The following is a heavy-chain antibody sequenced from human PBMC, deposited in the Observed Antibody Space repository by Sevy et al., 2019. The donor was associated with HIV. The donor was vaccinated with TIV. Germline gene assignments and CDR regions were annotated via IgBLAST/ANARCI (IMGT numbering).Heavy chain of an antibody. J-gene: IGHJ4*02. CDR3: TRGYYYDSSGYSDY. CDR2: IRSKDYGGAT. Sequence: GGSLRLSCTGSGFTFGDYAMSWFRQAPGMGLEWVGFIRSKDYGGATEYAASVKGRFTISRDDSKSIAELQMNSLKTEDTAVYYYTRGYYYDSSGYSDYWGQGTLVTVSS. V-gene: IGHV3-49*03. CDR1: GFTFGDYA. D-gene: IGHD3-22*01.